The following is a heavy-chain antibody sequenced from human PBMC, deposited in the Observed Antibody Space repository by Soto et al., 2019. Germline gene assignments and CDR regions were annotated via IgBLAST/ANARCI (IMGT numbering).Heavy chain of an antibody. CDR3: ARGRAADPYYYYYYYMDV. J-gene: IGHJ6*03. V-gene: IGHV1-3*01. Sequence: ASVKVSCKASGYTFTSYAMHWVRQAPGQRLEWMGWINAGNGNTKYSQKSQGRVTITRDTSASTAYMELSSLRSEDTAVYYCARGRAADPYYYYYYYMDVWDRGTTVTVSS. D-gene: IGHD6-13*01. CDR2: INAGNGNT. CDR1: GYTFTSYA.